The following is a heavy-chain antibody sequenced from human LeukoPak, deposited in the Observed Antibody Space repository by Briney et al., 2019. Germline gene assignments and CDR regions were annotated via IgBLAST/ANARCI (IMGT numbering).Heavy chain of an antibody. CDR1: GYTFTSYY. CDR3: ARASTGGYSYGTPDV. CDR2: INPSGGST. D-gene: IGHD5-18*01. V-gene: IGHV1-46*01. Sequence: ASVKVSCKASGYTFTSYYMHWVRQAPGQGLEWMGIINPSGGSTSYAQKFQGRVTMTRDTSISTAYMHLSRLRSADTAVYYCARASTGGYSYGTPDVWGKGTTVTISS. J-gene: IGHJ6*04.